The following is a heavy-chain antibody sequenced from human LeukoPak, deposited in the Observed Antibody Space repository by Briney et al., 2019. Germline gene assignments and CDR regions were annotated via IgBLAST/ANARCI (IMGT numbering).Heavy chain of an antibody. D-gene: IGHD3-3*01. CDR1: GGSISSGTYY. CDR3: ARGYYDVWSGYYTPNWFAP. V-gene: IGHV4-30-4*01. CDR2: TYHSGNT. J-gene: IGHJ5*02. Sequence: PSQTLSLGCTVSGGSISSGTYYWCWIRQPPGNCLEWIANTYHSGNTYYNPSLKTRVTISVDTSKNQFSLKLSSVTAADTAVYYCARGYYDVWSGYYTPNWFAPWAREPWSPSPQ.